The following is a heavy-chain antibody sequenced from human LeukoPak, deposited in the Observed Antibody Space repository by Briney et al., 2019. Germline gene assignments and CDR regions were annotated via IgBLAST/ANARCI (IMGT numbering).Heavy chain of an antibody. Sequence: PGGSLRLSCAASGFTFSSYAMSWVRQAPGKGLEWVSAISGSGGSTYYADSVKGRLTISRDNSKNTLYLQMNSLRAEDTAVYYCAKDLSYDSSGYRSDYWGQGTLVTVSS. CDR3: AKDLSYDSSGYRSDY. D-gene: IGHD3-22*01. V-gene: IGHV3-23*01. J-gene: IGHJ4*02. CDR1: GFTFSSYA. CDR2: ISGSGGST.